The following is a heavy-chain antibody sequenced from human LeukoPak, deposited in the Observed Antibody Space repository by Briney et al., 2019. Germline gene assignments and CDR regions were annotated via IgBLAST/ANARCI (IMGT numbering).Heavy chain of an antibody. CDR3: ALDHDCSRSPCTEF. Sequence: ASLKVSCKASGLTFNTYTINWVRPAPGQGLDLLGRIIPVVGITDTTQNSRGRVTLSADTAATTAYMELNNLRSEDTAVYYCALDHDCSRSPCTEFWGRGTLVTVFS. CDR2: IIPVVGIT. CDR1: GLTFNTYT. D-gene: IGHD2-15*01. V-gene: IGHV1-69*02. J-gene: IGHJ4*02.